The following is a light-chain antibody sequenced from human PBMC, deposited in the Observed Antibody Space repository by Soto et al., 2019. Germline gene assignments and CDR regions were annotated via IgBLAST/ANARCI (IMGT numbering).Light chain of an antibody. CDR3: QQYYSYPPT. Sequence: DVQWTQSPSFMSASVGDRVSITCRASQGISTFLAWYQQHPGKAPKLLIYAASTLQSGVPSRFSGSGSGTDFTLTISCLQSEDFATYYCQQYYSYPPTFGQGTKVDIK. CDR1: QGISTF. CDR2: AAS. V-gene: IGKV1-9*01. J-gene: IGKJ1*01.